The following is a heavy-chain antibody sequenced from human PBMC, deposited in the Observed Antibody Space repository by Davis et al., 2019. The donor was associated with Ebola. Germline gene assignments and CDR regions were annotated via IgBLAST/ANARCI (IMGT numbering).Heavy chain of an antibody. CDR3: AVTQGHYDSSGYYSYYFDY. Sequence: GESLKISCAASGFTFSDYYMSWIRQAPGKGLEWVSYISSSSSYTNFADSVKGRFTISRDNAKNSLYLQMNSLRAEDTAVYYCAVTQGHYDSSGYYSYYFDYWGQGTLVTVSS. D-gene: IGHD3-22*01. V-gene: IGHV3-11*06. CDR1: GFTFSDYY. J-gene: IGHJ4*02. CDR2: ISSSSSYT.